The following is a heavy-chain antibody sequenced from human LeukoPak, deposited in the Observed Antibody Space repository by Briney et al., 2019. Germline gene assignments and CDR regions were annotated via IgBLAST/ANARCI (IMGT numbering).Heavy chain of an antibody. J-gene: IGHJ5*02. CDR2: IYYSGST. V-gene: IGHV4-59*08. CDR3: ARRGSGSLTRFDP. CDR1: GGSISSYY. Sequence: SETLSLTCTVSGGSISSYYWNWIRQPPGKGLEWIGYIYYSGSTNYNASLKSRVTISVDTSKNQFSLKPSSVTAADTAVYYCARRGSGSLTRFDPWGQGTLVSVSS. D-gene: IGHD3-10*01.